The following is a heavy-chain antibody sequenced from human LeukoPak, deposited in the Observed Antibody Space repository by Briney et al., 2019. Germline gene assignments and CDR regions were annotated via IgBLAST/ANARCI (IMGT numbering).Heavy chain of an antibody. CDR1: GFTFSSYA. Sequence: GGSLRLSCAASGFTFSSYAMSWVRQAPGKGLECVSVIYSRGGTYYADSVQGRFTISRDASKNTLFLQMNSLRADDTAVYYCARKTDSSGSGDYWGQGTLVTVSS. V-gene: IGHV3-23*03. CDR2: IYSRGGT. CDR3: ARKTDSSGSGDY. J-gene: IGHJ4*02. D-gene: IGHD3-22*01.